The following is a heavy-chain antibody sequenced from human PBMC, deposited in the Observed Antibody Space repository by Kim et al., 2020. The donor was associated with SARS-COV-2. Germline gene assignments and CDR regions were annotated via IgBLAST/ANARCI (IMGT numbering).Heavy chain of an antibody. CDR1: GFTFSSYG. D-gene: IGHD3-22*01. CDR2: ISYDGSNK. J-gene: IGHJ4*02. CDR3: AKASSANYDSSGYYPPFFDY. Sequence: GGSLRLSCAASGFTFSSYGMHWVRQAPGKGLEWVAVISYDGSNKYYADSVKGRFTISRDNSKNTLYLQMNSLRAEDTAVYYCAKASSANYDSSGYYPPFFDYWGQGTLVTVSS. V-gene: IGHV3-30*18.